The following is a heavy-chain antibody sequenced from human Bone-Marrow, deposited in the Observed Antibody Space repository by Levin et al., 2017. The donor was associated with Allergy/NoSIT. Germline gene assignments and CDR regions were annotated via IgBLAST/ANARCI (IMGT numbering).Heavy chain of an antibody. CDR3: ARAGGGPDFRRSAFDS. D-gene: IGHD3-16*01. CDR2: MNPMLGAA. Sequence: AASVKVSCKVSGGTFSSYSISWVRQAPGHGPEWMGRMNPMLGAANYAQKFQDRVTISADKSTSTTYMDLRSLRSEDTAVYYCARAGGGPDFRRSAFDSWGQGTLVIVSP. CDR1: GGTFSSYS. J-gene: IGHJ4*02. V-gene: IGHV1-69*08.